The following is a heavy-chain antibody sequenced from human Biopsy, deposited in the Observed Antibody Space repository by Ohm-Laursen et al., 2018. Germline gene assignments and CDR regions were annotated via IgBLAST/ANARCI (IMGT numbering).Heavy chain of an antibody. Sequence: SVKVSCKASGGTFTNYAISWVRQAPGQGLEWMGGIIPIFGTANYAQKFLGRVTITADSPTSTVDMELTSLTSDDTAVYFCAREAIGYQLPCDDWGQGTLVTVSS. D-gene: IGHD2-2*01. CDR3: AREAIGYQLPCDD. V-gene: IGHV1-69*13. CDR2: IIPIFGTA. CDR1: GGTFTNYA. J-gene: IGHJ4*02.